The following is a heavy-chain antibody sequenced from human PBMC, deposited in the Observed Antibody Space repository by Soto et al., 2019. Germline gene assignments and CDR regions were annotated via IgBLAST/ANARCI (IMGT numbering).Heavy chain of an antibody. V-gene: IGHV3-30*18. Sequence: QVQLVESGGGVVQPGRSLRLSCAASGFTFSSYGMHWVRQAPGKGLEWVAVISYDGSNKYYADSVKGRFTISRDNSKNTLYLQMNSLRAEDTAVYYCAKGEGDWFDHWGQGTLVTVSS. CDR2: ISYDGSNK. CDR1: GFTFSSYG. CDR3: AKGEGDWFDH. J-gene: IGHJ5*02.